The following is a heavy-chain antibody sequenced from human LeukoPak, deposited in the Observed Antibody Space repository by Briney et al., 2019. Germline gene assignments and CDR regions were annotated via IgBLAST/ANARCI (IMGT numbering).Heavy chain of an antibody. CDR2: IGSSSSYI. Sequence: SGGSLRLSCAASGFTFSSYSMNWVRQAPGKGLEWVSSIGSSSSYIYYADSVKGRFTISRDNAKNSLYLQMNSLRAEDTAVYYCARKPTVTTGGVYYYYGMDVWGQGTTVTVSS. D-gene: IGHD4-11*01. V-gene: IGHV3-21*01. CDR3: ARKPTVTTGGVYYYYGMDV. J-gene: IGHJ6*02. CDR1: GFTFSSYS.